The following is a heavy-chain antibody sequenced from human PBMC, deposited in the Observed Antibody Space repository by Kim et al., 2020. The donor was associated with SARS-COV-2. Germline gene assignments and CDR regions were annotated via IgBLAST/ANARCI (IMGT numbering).Heavy chain of an antibody. V-gene: IGHV4-34*01. D-gene: IGHD1-26*01. CDR1: GGSFSGYY. J-gene: IGHJ5*02. CDR3: ARGGNSERYFVWNWFDP. CDR2: INHSGSN. Sequence: SETLSLTCAVYGGSFSGYYWSWIRQPPGKGLEWIGEINHSGSNNYNPCHKSRVTISVDTSKNQFSLKLSSVTAADTAVYYWARGGNSERYFVWNWFDPRGQGNLVPVSS.